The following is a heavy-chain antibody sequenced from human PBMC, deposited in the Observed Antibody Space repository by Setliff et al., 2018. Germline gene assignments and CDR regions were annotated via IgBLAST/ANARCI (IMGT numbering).Heavy chain of an antibody. CDR3: ARMSGFLYMDV. Sequence: TLSLTCTVSGGSISSGGYYWSWIRQHPGKGQEWIGYIYYSGSTYYNPSLKSRLTISVDTSKNQFSLNLSSVTAADTAVYYCARMSGFLYMDVWGKGTTVTVSS. CDR1: GGSISSGGYY. V-gene: IGHV4-31*03. J-gene: IGHJ6*03. CDR2: IYYSGST. D-gene: IGHD3-3*01.